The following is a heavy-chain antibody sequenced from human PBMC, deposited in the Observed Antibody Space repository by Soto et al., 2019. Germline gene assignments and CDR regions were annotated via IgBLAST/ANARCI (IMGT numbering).Heavy chain of an antibody. J-gene: IGHJ5*01. CDR1: GFTFTSYA. D-gene: IGHD2-15*01. CDR3: AKIYRSCTYTNCYSRSPPDS. CDR2: VTNTGGIK. Sequence: EVQLLQSGGGLVQPGGSLRLSCVASGFTFTSYAMTWVRQLPGKGLEWVSSVTNTGGIKHYANSVKGRFTISRDNSKNPLYLQMNSLRAEDTAMYYCAKIYRSCTYTNCYSRSPPDSWGQGTLVTVSA. V-gene: IGHV3-23*01.